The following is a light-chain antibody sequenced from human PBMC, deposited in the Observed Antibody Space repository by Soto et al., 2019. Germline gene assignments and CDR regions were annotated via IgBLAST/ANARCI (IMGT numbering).Light chain of an antibody. V-gene: IGKV3-20*01. CDR3: QHYDRSPPVT. CDR2: GAS. J-gene: IGKJ5*01. Sequence: IVLTQSPGTLSLSPGANASFSCRASQSIDTNWLAWYQQRPGQRPRPLIYGASSRATGIPDRFSGSGSWAGFTITISSLEPADVAVYYCQHYDRSPPVTFGEGTRLEIK. CDR1: QSIDTNW.